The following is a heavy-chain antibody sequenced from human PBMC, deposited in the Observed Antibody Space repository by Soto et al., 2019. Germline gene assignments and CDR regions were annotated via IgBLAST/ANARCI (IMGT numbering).Heavy chain of an antibody. CDR2: ISYDGNNK. CDR1: GFTFRSYG. D-gene: IGHD5-12*01. J-gene: IGHJ6*01. Sequence: PGGSLRPSCAASGFTFRSYGMHWVRQAPGKGLEWVAVISYDGNNKYYADSVKGRFTISSDNYKNTLYLQLNSLRAEDTAVYYCGKGVYSGYDEDYSHLVRLLGKGTTVTGSP. V-gene: IGHV3-30*18. CDR3: GKGVYSGYDEDYSHLVRL.